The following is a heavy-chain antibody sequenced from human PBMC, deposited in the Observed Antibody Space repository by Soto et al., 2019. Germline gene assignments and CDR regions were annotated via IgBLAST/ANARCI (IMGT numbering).Heavy chain of an antibody. CDR1: GFTFSNYG. J-gene: IGHJ3*02. V-gene: IGHV3-33*01. D-gene: IGHD5-12*01. CDR2: VWYDGSNK. CDR3: ARDSKGDGYTNDAFDI. Sequence: PGGSLRLSCAASGFTFSNYGMHWVRQAPGKGLEWVAVVWYDGSNKIYADSVKGRFTVSRDNSKNTVYLQMSSLRPEDTAVYYCARDSKGDGYTNDAFDIWGQGTMVTVSS.